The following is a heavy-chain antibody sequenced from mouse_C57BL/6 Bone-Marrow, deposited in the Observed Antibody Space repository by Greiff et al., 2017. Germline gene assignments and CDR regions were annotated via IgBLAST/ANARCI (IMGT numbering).Heavy chain of an antibody. J-gene: IGHJ1*03. CDR1: GYSFTSYY. Sequence: QVQLKQSGPELVKPGASVKISCKASGYSFTSYYIHWVKQRPGQGLEWIGWIYPGSGNTKYNEKFKGKATLTADTSSSTAYMQLSSLTSEDSAVYYCARPDYGNRYWYFDVWGTGTTVTVSS. D-gene: IGHD2-1*01. V-gene: IGHV1-66*01. CDR2: IYPGSGNT. CDR3: ARPDYGNRYWYFDV.